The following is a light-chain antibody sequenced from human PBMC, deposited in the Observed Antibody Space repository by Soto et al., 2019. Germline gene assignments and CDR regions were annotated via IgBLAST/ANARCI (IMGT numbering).Light chain of an antibody. V-gene: IGKV3-20*01. CDR1: QSVTSNE. CDR3: KQYGSSPRGT. Sequence: EIVLTQSPGNLSLSPGERANLXCSASQSVTSNELALDQHKPGQGPRLLXXAASSRATGIQERLSGSGSGKDFTLNISRLEPEDFAVYYCKQYGSSPRGTFGQGTKVDIK. J-gene: IGKJ1*01. CDR2: AAS.